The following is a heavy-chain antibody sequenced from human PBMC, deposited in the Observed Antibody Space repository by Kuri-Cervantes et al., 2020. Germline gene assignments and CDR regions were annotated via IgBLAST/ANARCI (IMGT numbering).Heavy chain of an antibody. V-gene: IGHV4-4*07. CDR3: ARGVDGYYMDV. J-gene: IGHJ6*03. CDR2: IYTSGST. CDR1: GGSISSYY. D-gene: IGHD5-24*01. Sequence: GSLRLSCTVSGGSISSYYWSWIRQPAGKGLEWIGRIYTSGSTNYNPSLKSRVTISVDKSKNQFSLKLSSVTAADTAVYYCARGVDGYYMDVWGKGTTVTVSS.